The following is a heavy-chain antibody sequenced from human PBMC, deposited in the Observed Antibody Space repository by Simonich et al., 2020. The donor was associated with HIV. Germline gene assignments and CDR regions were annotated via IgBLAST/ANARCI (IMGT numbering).Heavy chain of an antibody. CDR2: INHSGIT. CDR1: GGSFRGSY. Sequence: QVQLQQRGAGLLKPSETLSLTCAVYGGSFRGSYWSWIRQPPGKGLEWMGEINHSGITNDKSSLTSRATISGDKSKNQFSLKRSAVTAADTAIYYCARRDRELILYFDYWGQGNLVTVSS. J-gene: IGHJ4*02. CDR3: ARRDRELILYFDY. V-gene: IGHV4-34*04. D-gene: IGHD3-3*01.